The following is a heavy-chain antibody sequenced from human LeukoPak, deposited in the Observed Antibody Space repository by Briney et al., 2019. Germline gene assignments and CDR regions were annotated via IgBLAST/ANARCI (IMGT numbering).Heavy chain of an antibody. CDR3: ARGYCSGGSCWIIDY. Sequence: ASVTVSFTASGYTFTGYYMHWVRQAPGQGLEWMGWINPNSGGTNYAQKFQGRVTMTRDTSISTAYMELSRLRSDDTAVYYCARGYCSGGSCWIIDYWGQGTLVTVSS. J-gene: IGHJ4*02. CDR1: GYTFTGYY. CDR2: INPNSGGT. D-gene: IGHD2-15*01. V-gene: IGHV1-2*02.